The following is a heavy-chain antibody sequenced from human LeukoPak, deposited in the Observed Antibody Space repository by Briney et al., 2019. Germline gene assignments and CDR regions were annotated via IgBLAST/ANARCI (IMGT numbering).Heavy chain of an antibody. CDR3: ARTGGLDGYNYYMDV. D-gene: IGHD7-27*01. CDR2: IIPILGTA. J-gene: IGHJ6*03. CDR1: GGTFSSYA. Sequence: ASVKVSCKASGGTFSSYAISWVRQAPGQGLEWMGGIIPILGTANYAQKFQGRVTITTDESTSTAYVELSSLRSEDTAVYYCARTGGLDGYNYYMDVWGKGTTVTVSS. V-gene: IGHV1-69*05.